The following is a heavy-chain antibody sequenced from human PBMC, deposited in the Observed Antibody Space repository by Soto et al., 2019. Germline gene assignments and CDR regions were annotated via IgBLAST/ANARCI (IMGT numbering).Heavy chain of an antibody. CDR1: GFTFTDYA. D-gene: IGHD2-2*01. J-gene: IGHJ4*02. CDR2: ISPAGDST. CDR3: ESSYKTSWSFGS. Sequence: QLLESGGGLVQPGGSLRLSCAASGFTFTDYAMNWVRQAPGKGLEWVSSISPAGDSTYYADSEKGRFTIYRDNSKSTLYLQMNSLRAEDTALYYCESSYKTSWSFGSWGQGTLVTVSS. V-gene: IGHV3-23*01.